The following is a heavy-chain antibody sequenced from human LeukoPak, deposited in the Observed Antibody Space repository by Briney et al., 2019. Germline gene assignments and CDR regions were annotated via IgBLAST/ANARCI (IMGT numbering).Heavy chain of an antibody. CDR2: IYGGGDT. V-gene: IGHV3-53*01. Sequence: GGSLRLSCVASGFTVGTNYMSWIRQAPGKGLEWVSVIYGGGDTYYADSVKGRFTISRDNSKNTLYLLMNSLRGEDTAIYYCARDQDGGWADYFDYWGQGTRVTVSS. D-gene: IGHD6-19*01. CDR3: ARDQDGGWADYFDY. CDR1: GFTVGTNY. J-gene: IGHJ4*02.